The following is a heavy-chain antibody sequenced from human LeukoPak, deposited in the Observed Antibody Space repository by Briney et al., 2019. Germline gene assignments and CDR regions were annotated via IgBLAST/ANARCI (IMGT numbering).Heavy chain of an antibody. CDR3: ASSYYDSSGYSPSFDY. CDR2: IYHSGST. V-gene: IGHV4-4*02. D-gene: IGHD3-22*01. Sequence: KPSETLSLTCAVSGGSISSSNWWSWVRQSPGKGLEWIGEIYHSGSTNYNPSLKSRVIISVDKSKNQFSLKLSSVTAADTAVYYCASSYYDSSGYSPSFDYWGQGTLVTVSS. J-gene: IGHJ4*02. CDR1: GGSISSSNW.